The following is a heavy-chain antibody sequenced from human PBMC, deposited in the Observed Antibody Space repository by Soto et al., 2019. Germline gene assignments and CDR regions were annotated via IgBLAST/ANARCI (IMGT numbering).Heavy chain of an antibody. CDR3: ASGGVQPGPDTMIRVVMTGGFDY. V-gene: IGHV1-69*12. Sequence: QVQLVQSGAEVKKPGSSVKVSCKASGGTFSSYAISWVRPAPGQGLEWMGGIITIFGTANYAQKLQGRVTSTGDEHTSTAYLELSSQRSEEPAEYYCASGGVQPGPDTMIRVVMTGGFDYWGQGTLVNVSS. J-gene: IGHJ4*02. CDR1: GGTFSSYA. CDR2: IITIFGTA. D-gene: IGHD3-22*01.